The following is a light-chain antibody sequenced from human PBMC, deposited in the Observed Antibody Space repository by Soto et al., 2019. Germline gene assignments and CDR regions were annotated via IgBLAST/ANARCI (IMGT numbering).Light chain of an antibody. J-gene: IGLJ1*01. CDR1: TSNIGRNY. CDR2: TNN. CDR3: ASWDDSLSAEV. V-gene: IGLV1-47*01. Sequence: QSVLTQPPSTSGTPGQRVTISCSGSTSNIGRNYVYWYQQFPGTAPKLLIYTNNQRTSGVPDRFSGSRSDTSASLAIRGLRSEDEAYYFCASWDDSLSAEVFGTGTKVTVL.